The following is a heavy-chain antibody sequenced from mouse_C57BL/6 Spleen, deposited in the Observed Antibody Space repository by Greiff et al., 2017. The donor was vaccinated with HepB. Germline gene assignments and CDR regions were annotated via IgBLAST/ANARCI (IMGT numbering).Heavy chain of an antibody. J-gene: IGHJ2*01. CDR3: ARHYDGSNYLYFDY. V-gene: IGHV1-63*01. CDR2: IYPGGGYT. CDR1: GYTFTNYW. Sequence: QVQLQQSGAELVRPGTSVKMSCKASGYTFTNYWIGWAKQRPGHGLEWIGDIYPGGGYTNYNEKFKGKATLTADKSSSTAYMQFSSLTSEDSAIYYCARHYDGSNYLYFDYWGQGTTLTVSS. D-gene: IGHD1-1*01.